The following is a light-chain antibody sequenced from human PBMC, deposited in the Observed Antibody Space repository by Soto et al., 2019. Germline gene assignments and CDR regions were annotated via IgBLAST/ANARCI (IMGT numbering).Light chain of an antibody. J-gene: IGLJ2*01. CDR1: SSDVGGYKY. CDR2: EVS. CDR3: ASYSRSSSSVI. V-gene: IGLV2-14*01. Sequence: QSALTQPASVSGSPGQSITISCTGTSSDVGGYKYVSWYQQHPDKAPKLIIFEVSNRPSGISIRFSGSKSGNTASLTISGLLQDEEEAYYCASYSRSSSSVIFGRGTKLTVL.